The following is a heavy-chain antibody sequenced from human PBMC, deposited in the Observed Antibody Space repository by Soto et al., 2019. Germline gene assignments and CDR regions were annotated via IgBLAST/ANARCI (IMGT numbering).Heavy chain of an antibody. CDR3: VSERGGGSFDY. CDR2: ISAYNGDT. Sequence: QVQVVQSAVEVQKPGASVKVSCKASGYTFTTYGLSWVRQAPGQGLEWIGWISAYNGDTRYAQNFQGRVTMTRDTSISTTYMELTSLRSDDTAVYYGVSERGGGSFDYWGQGTLVTVSS. D-gene: IGHD3-10*01. CDR1: GYTFTTYG. J-gene: IGHJ4*02. V-gene: IGHV1-18*01.